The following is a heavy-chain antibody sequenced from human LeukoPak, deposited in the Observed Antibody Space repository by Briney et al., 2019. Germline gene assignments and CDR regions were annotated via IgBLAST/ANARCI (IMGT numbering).Heavy chain of an antibody. V-gene: IGHV1-69*04. CDR1: GGTFSSYA. CDR2: IIPILGIA. Sequence: SVKVSCKASGGTFSSYAISLVRQAPGQGLEWMGRIIPILGIANYAQKFQGRVTMTRDTSTSTVYMELSSLRSEDTAVYYCARVSLARRTLDYWGQGTLVTVSS. CDR3: ARVSLARRTLDY. J-gene: IGHJ4*02.